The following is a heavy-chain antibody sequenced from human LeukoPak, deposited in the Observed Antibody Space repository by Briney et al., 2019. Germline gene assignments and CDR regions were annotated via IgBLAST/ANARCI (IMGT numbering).Heavy chain of an antibody. J-gene: IGHJ1*01. V-gene: IGHV2-5*02. CDR3: AHSNSDYVTSVFDI. CDR2: IYWDDDR. D-gene: IGHD4/OR15-4a*01. Sequence: SGPTDSHLTPPLTPTFTFSGFGLDTRGVGVGWIRQPPGRDLEWLALIYWDDDRRYSPSLKSRLIITKDTSKKHVLLTLTNMDPVDTATYFCAHSNSDYVTSVFDIWGQGTLVTVSS. CDR1: GFGLDTRGVG.